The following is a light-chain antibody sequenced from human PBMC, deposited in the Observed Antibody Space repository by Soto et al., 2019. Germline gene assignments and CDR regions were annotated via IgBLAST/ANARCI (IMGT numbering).Light chain of an antibody. CDR3: QQYNKWPPVT. V-gene: IGKV3-15*01. CDR2: GAS. CDR1: QSVSSN. J-gene: IGKJ5*01. Sequence: EIVMTQSAATLSVSPGERVTLSCRASQSVSSNLAWYQQKSGQAPRLLIYGASTRATGIPARFSGSGSGTEFTLTISSLQSEDFAIYYCQQYNKWPPVTFGQGTRLEIK.